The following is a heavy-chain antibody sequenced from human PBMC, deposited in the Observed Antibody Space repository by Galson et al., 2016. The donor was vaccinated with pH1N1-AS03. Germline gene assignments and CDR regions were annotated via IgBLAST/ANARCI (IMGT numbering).Heavy chain of an antibody. CDR1: GGTFSSYA. CDR2: IVASVGIT. D-gene: IGHD4-17*01. V-gene: IGHV1-69*10. J-gene: IGHJ4*02. Sequence: SVKVSCKASGGTFSSYAISWVRQAPGQGLEWMGGIVASVGITSYAQKFQGRVTITADESTSTAYMELSSLRSEDTAGNYCANRDYGFDSWGQGTLVTVSS. CDR3: ANRDYGFDS.